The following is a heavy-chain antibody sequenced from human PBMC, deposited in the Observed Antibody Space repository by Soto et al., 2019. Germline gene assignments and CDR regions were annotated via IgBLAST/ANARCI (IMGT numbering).Heavy chain of an antibody. CDR3: ASATYYYDSSGYYYYFYMDV. D-gene: IGHD3-22*01. V-gene: IGHV3-48*02. Sequence: GGSLRLSCAASGFTFSSYSMNWVRQAPGKGLEWVSYISSSSSTIYYADSVKGRFTISRDNAKNSLYLQMNSLRDEDTAVYYCASATYYYDSSGYYYYFYMDVWGKGTTVTVSS. CDR2: ISSSSSTI. J-gene: IGHJ6*03. CDR1: GFTFSSYS.